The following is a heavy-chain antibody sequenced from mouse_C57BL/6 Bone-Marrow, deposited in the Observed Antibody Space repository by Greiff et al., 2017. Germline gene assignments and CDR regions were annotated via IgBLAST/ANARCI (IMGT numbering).Heavy chain of an antibody. CDR3: ARKDDCYGNWFAY. V-gene: IGHV1-82*01. D-gene: IGHD1-1*01. Sequence: QVQLQQSGPELVTPGASVKISCKASGYAFSSSWMNWVKQRPGKGLEWIGRIYPGDGDTNYNGKFKGKATLTADKSSSTAYMQLSSLTSEDSAVSFGARKDDCYGNWFAYWGQGTLVNVAA. J-gene: IGHJ3*01. CDR1: GYAFSSSW. CDR2: IYPGDGDT.